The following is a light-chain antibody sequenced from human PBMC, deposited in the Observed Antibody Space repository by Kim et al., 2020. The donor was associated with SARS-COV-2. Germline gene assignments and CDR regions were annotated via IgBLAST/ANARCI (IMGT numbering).Light chain of an antibody. CDR3: HQAYDFPST. Sequence: SASVGDSVTITCRISQSISNSLNWYQHKPGKAPKLLITAASDWHSGVPSRFSGGGSGTHLTLPIRGVQPEDSAAYYCHQAYDFPSTFGPGTKLEI. J-gene: IGKJ2*01. CDR1: QSISNS. CDR2: AAS. V-gene: IGKV1-39*01.